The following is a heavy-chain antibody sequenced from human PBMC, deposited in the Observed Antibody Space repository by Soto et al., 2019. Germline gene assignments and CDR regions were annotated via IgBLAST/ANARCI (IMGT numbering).Heavy chain of an antibody. CDR1: GGSISSYY. D-gene: IGHD2-2*01. J-gene: IGHJ4*02. V-gene: IGHV4-59*08. Sequence: SETLSLTCTVSGGSISSYYWSWIRQPPGKGLEWIGYIYYSGSTHYNPSLKSRVTISVDTSRNQFSLKLSSVTAADTAVYYCARHDCSTTTCYPHFDYWGQGTLVTVSS. CDR2: IYYSGST. CDR3: ARHDCSTTTCYPHFDY.